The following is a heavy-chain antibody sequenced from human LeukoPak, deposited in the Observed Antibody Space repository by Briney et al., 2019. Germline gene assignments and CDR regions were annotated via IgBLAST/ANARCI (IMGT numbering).Heavy chain of an antibody. D-gene: IGHD3-10*01. CDR2: ISTNGDST. J-gene: IGHJ4*02. Sequence: PGGSLRLSCAASGFTFSTYAMHWVRQAPGKGLEYVSAISTNGDSTYYADSVKGRFTISRDNSKNTLYLQMNSLRAEDTAVYYCAKGVTMVRGVPDYWGQGTLVTVSS. V-gene: IGHV3-64*02. CDR1: GFTFSTYA. CDR3: AKGVTMVRGVPDY.